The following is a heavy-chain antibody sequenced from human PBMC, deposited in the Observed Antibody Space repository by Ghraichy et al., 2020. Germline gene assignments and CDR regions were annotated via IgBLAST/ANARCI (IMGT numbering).Heavy chain of an antibody. CDR3: ARGGSQRFDY. J-gene: IGHJ4*02. Sequence: GSLRLSCAASGFTFSSYWMSWVRQAPGKGLEWVANIKDDGGEKYYVDSVEGRFTISRDNAKTSLFLQMSSLRAEDTAVYYCARGGSQRFDYWGQGTPITVSS. D-gene: IGHD3-10*01. V-gene: IGHV3-7*01. CDR1: GFTFSSYW. CDR2: IKDDGGEK.